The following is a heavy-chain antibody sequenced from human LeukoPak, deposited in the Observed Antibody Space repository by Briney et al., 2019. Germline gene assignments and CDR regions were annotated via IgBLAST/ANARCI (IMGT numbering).Heavy chain of an antibody. CDR2: IYYSGST. V-gene: IGHV4-59*12. J-gene: IGHJ4*02. Sequence: SETLSLTCAVYGGSFSGYYWSWIRQPPGKGLEWIGYIYYSGSTYYNPSLKSRVTISVDTSKNQFSLKLSSVTAADTAVYYCARSFSRYYYDSSGYPTVFDYWGQGTLVTVSS. CDR3: ARSFSRYYYDSSGYPTVFDY. CDR1: GGSFSGYY. D-gene: IGHD3-22*01.